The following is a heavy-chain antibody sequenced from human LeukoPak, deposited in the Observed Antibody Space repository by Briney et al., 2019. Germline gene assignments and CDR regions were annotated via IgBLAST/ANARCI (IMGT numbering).Heavy chain of an antibody. Sequence: PGGPLSLTCTASGFTVSSNYWSWFRQPPGKGLEWFSVIYSGGSTYYADSVKGRFTISRHNSKNTLYLQMNSLRAEDTAVYYCARDLGSGTASGYWGQGTLVTVSS. J-gene: IGHJ4*02. V-gene: IGHV3-53*04. CDR1: GFTVSSNY. CDR2: IYSGGST. D-gene: IGHD1-14*01. CDR3: ARDLGSGTASGY.